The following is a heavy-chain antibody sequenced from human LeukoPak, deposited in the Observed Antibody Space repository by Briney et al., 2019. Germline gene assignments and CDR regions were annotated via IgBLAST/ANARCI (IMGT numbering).Heavy chain of an antibody. CDR1: GFTFSSYS. V-gene: IGHV3-21*01. CDR3: ARDGGWELLTDFDY. D-gene: IGHD1-26*01. J-gene: IGHJ4*02. Sequence: GGSLRLSCAASGFTFSSYSMNWVRQAPGKGLEWVSSISSSSSYIYYADSVKGRFTISRDNAKNSLYLQMNSLRAEDTAVYYCARDGGWELLTDFDYWGQGTLVTVTS. CDR2: ISSSSSYI.